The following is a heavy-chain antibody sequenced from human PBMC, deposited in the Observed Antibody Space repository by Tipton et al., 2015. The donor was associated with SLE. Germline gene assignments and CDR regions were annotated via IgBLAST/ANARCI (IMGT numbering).Heavy chain of an antibody. J-gene: IGHJ1*01. CDR2: IYYSGST. Sequence: TLSLTCTVSGDSISRSAYYWSWIRQHPGKGLEWIGYIYYSGSTYYNPSPKSRVTISVDTSKNQFSLKLSSVTAADTALYYCARHEVSGIGFFQQWGQGTLVTVSS. CDR3: ARHEVSGIGFFQQ. V-gene: IGHV4-31*03. D-gene: IGHD6-19*01. CDR1: GDSISRSAYY.